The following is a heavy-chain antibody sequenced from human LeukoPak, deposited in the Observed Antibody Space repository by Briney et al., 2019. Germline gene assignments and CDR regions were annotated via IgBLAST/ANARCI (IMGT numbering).Heavy chain of an antibody. V-gene: IGHV3-74*01. CDR3: ASFNPISLSDY. J-gene: IGHJ4*02. Sequence: GGSLRLSCKGSGYAFSGDWMHWVRQAPGKGLVWVSRINNDGSSTGYADSVTGRSTISRDNAKNTLFLQMSSLRAEDTAVCYCASFNPISLSDYWGQGTLVTVSS. D-gene: IGHD1-14*01. CDR2: INNDGSST. CDR1: GYAFSGDW.